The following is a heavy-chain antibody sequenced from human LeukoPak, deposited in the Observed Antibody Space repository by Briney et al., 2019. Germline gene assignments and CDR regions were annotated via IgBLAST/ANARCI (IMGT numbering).Heavy chain of an antibody. CDR3: ARLSGSYPTGYFDY. D-gene: IGHD1-26*01. Sequence: GESLKISCKGSGYSFSTYWIGWVRQKPGKGLEWMGIVYPGDSESRYSPSFQGQVSISADRFISTASLQWSSLQASDTAMYYCARLSGSYPTGYFDYWGQGTLVTVSS. V-gene: IGHV5-51*01. J-gene: IGHJ4*02. CDR2: VYPGDSES. CDR1: GYSFSTYW.